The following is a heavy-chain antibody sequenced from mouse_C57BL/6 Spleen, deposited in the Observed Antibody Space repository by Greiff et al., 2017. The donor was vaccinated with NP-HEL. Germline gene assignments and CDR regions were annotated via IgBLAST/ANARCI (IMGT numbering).Heavy chain of an antibody. D-gene: IGHD2-5*01. V-gene: IGHV1-78*01. CDR1: GYTFTDHT. Sequence: QVQLQQSDAELVKPGASVKISCKVSGYTFTDHTIHWMKQRPEQGLEWIGYIYPRDGSTKYNEKFKGKATLTADKSSSTAYMQLNSLTSDDSAVYFCARPPYYSNYPLYFDCWGQGTTLTVSS. CDR2: IYPRDGST. J-gene: IGHJ2*01. CDR3: ARPPYYSNYPLYFDC.